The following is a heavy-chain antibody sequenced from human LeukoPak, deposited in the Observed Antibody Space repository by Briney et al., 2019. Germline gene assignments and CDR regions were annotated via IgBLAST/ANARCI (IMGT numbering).Heavy chain of an antibody. J-gene: IGHJ4*02. CDR2: IYYSGSA. D-gene: IGHD4-11*01. V-gene: IGHV4-30-4*02. CDR1: GGSISSGDYY. Sequence: PSETLSLTCTVSGGSISSGDYYWSWIRQPPGKGLEWIGYIYYSGSAYYNPSLKSRVTISVDTSKNQFSLKLSSVTAADTAVYYCATTGSNYDSDYYFDYWGQGTLVTVSS. CDR3: ATTGSNYDSDYYFDY.